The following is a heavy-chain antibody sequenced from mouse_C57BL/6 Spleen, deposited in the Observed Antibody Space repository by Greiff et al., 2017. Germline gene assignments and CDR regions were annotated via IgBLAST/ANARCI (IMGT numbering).Heavy chain of an antibody. CDR2: IDPSDSYT. D-gene: IGHD4-1*01. CDR1: GYTFTSYW. Sequence: KESCKASGYTFTSYWMHWVKQRPGQGLEWIGEIDPSDSYTNYNQKFKGKSTLTVDKSSSTAYMQLSSLTSEDSAVYYCARRELYYFDYWGQGTTLTVSS. J-gene: IGHJ2*01. CDR3: ARRELYYFDY. V-gene: IGHV1-69*01.